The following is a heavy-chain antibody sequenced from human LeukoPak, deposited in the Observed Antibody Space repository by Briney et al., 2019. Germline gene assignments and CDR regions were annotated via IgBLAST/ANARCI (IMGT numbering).Heavy chain of an antibody. J-gene: IGHJ4*02. V-gene: IGHV3-53*01. CDR3: ARGAGYNYPYYFDY. CDR1: GFTVSSNY. D-gene: IGHD5-24*01. CDR2: IYGGGNI. Sequence: GGSLRLSCAASGFTVSSNYMNWVRQAPGKGLEWVSVIYGGGNIYYADSVKGRFTISRDNSKNTLYLQMNSLRAEDTAVYYCARGAGYNYPYYFDYWGQGTLVTVSS.